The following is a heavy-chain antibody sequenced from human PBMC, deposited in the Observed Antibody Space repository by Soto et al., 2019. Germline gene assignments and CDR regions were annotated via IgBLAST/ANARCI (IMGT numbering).Heavy chain of an antibody. CDR1: GFTFSSYA. D-gene: IGHD6-19*01. Sequence: PGGTLRLSCAASGFTFSSYAMSWVRQAPGQGLERVSLGYGSRAETSYSDSAMSRFTISSDNSKDTQFSQMKSLRADDTAAYYFEKGRRGSGWFVCSYWGQGILVTVSS. V-gene: IGHV3-23*01. J-gene: IGHJ4*02. CDR2: GYGSRAET. CDR3: EKGRRGSGWFVCSY.